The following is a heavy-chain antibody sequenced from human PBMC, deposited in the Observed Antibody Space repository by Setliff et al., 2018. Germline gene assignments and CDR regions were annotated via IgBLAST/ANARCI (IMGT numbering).Heavy chain of an antibody. CDR1: GYIFTGYY. CDR3: VRDAGWQYDDYAGVYFPH. Sequence: ASVKVSCKASGYIFTGYYIHWVRQAPGQGLEWMGWISTYTANTKYAQRFQGRVTMTTDTSTSTAYMELRSLRSDDTAVYYCVRDAGWQYDDYAGVYFPHWGQGTLVTVSS. CDR2: ISTYTANT. V-gene: IGHV1-18*04. J-gene: IGHJ1*01. D-gene: IGHD4-17*01.